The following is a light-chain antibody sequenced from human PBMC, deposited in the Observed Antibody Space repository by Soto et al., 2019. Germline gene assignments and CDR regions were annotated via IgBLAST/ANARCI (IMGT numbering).Light chain of an antibody. Sequence: EIVLTQSPATLSLSPGERATLSCRTSQSVSSYLAWYQQKPGQAPRLLIYDASNRATGIPARFSGSGSGTDFTLTISSIEPEDFAVYYCQQRRNWPPLTFGGGTKVEIK. CDR1: QSVSSY. J-gene: IGKJ4*01. CDR2: DAS. CDR3: QQRRNWPPLT. V-gene: IGKV3-11*01.